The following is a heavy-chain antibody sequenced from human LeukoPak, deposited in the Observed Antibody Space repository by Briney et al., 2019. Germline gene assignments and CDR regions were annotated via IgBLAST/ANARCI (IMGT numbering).Heavy chain of an antibody. Sequence: PGGSLRLSCTASGFTFGDYAMSWIRQAPGKGLEWVGFIRSKADNDATAYVASVKGRFTISRDDSRNTAYLQMNSLKTEDAAMYYCTIGVYWGQGTLVTVSS. CDR2: IRSKADNDAT. CDR3: TIGVY. V-gene: IGHV3-49*03. J-gene: IGHJ4*02. CDR1: GFTFGDYA.